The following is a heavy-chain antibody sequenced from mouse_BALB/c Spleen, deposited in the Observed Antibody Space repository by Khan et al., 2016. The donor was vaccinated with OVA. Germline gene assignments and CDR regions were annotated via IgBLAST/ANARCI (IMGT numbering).Heavy chain of an antibody. CDR2: ISYSGVT. CDR3: ARGNYYGYYFDY. V-gene: IGHV3-2*02. D-gene: IGHD1-1*01. CDR1: GYSITSGYA. Sequence: EVQLLETGPGLVKPSQSLSLTCTVTGYSITSGYAWNWIRQFPGNKPEWMGYISYSGVTSYTPSLKSRISITRDTSKNQFFLQLTSVTTEDTATYYCARGNYYGYYFDYWGQGTTRTGSS. J-gene: IGHJ2*01.